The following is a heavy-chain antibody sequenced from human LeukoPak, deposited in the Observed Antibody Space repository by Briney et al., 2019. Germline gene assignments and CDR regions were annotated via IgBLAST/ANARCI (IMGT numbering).Heavy chain of an antibody. D-gene: IGHD5-12*01. CDR3: MDV. V-gene: IGHV3-23*01. Sequence: GGSLRLSCAASGFTFSSYALSWVRQAPGKGLEWVSVISGSGNSIYYADSVKGRFTISRDNSKSTLYLQLHNLRVEDTALYVAMDVWGQGTTVTVSS. CDR1: GFTFSSYA. CDR2: ISGSGNSI. J-gene: IGHJ6*02.